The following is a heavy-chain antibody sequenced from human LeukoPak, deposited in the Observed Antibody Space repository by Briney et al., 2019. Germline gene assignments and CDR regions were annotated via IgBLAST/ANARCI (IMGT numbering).Heavy chain of an antibody. CDR1: GFTFSSYA. V-gene: IGHV3-30*02. CDR2: IRYDGSNK. D-gene: IGHD3-10*01. CDR3: AGQVLLWFGELTPYYFDY. J-gene: IGHJ4*02. Sequence: GGSLRLSCAASGFTFSSYAMTWVRQAPGKGLEWVAFIRYDGSNKYYADSVKGRFTISRDNSKNTLYLQMNSLRAEDTAVYYCAGQVLLWFGELTPYYFDYWGQGTLVTVSS.